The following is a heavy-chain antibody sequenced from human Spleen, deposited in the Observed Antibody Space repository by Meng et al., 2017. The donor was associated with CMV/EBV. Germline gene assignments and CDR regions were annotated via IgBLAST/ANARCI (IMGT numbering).Heavy chain of an antibody. V-gene: IGHV1-46*01. Sequence: KAAGYTFITYYIRWVRQAPGQGLEWMGRINPDGGTTTYSQKFQGGVTLTSDTSTNTVYMELSRLGYEDTAVYYCARDLVGYDAFDVWGQGTMVTVSS. D-gene: IGHD3-22*01. CDR3: ARDLVGYDAFDV. CDR1: GYTFITYY. CDR2: INPDGGTT. J-gene: IGHJ3*01.